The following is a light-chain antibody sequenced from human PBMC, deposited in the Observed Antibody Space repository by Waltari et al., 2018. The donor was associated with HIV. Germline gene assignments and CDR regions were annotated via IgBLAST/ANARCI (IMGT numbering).Light chain of an antibody. Sequence: QSALTQPASVSGSPGQSITISCTGTSSDIGNYNLVSWYQQHPGKAPKLMIYEVTKRPSGVSNRFSGSKSGNTASLTISGLQAEDEADYYCCSSVGSSTWVFGGGTQLTVL. J-gene: IGLJ3*02. CDR1: SSDIGNYNL. CDR2: EVT. V-gene: IGLV2-23*02. CDR3: CSSVGSSTWV.